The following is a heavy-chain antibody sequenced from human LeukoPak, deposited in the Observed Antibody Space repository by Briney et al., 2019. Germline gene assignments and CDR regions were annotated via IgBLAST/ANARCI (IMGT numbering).Heavy chain of an antibody. J-gene: IGHJ3*02. Sequence: ASVKVSCKASGYTFTGYYMHWVRQAPGQGLEWMGWINPNSGGTNYAQKFQGRVTMTRDTSISTAYMELSRLRSDDTAVYYCARVHYDFWSGGTAFDIWGQGTMVTVSS. CDR1: GYTFTGYY. D-gene: IGHD3-3*01. CDR2: INPNSGGT. V-gene: IGHV1-2*02. CDR3: ARVHYDFWSGGTAFDI.